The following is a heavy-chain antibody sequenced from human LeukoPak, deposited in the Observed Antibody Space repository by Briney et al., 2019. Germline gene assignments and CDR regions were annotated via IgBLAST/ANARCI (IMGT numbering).Heavy chain of an antibody. CDR3: ARLNSFPLLWFGELFPYYFDY. Sequence: PSETLSLTCSVSNGSINNYYWSWIRQPAGKGLEWIGRIYTSGSTNYNPSLKSRVTMSVATSKNQFSLKLSSVTAADTAVYYCARLNSFPLLWFGELFPYYFDYWGQGTLVTVSS. J-gene: IGHJ4*02. D-gene: IGHD3-10*01. CDR2: IYTSGST. CDR1: NGSINNYY. V-gene: IGHV4-4*07.